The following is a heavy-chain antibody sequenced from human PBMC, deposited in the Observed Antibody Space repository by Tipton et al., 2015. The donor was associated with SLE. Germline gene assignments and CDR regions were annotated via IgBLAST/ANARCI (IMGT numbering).Heavy chain of an antibody. CDR2: IYYRGNT. Sequence: TLSLTCTVSGGSITSSGFYWGWIRQPPGKGLEWIGSIYYRGNTYYNPSLKSRVTISVDTSKNQFSLRLTSVTAADTAVYYCARVGNYDLDYWGQGTLVTVSS. J-gene: IGHJ4*02. D-gene: IGHD3-3*01. CDR3: ARVGNYDLDY. V-gene: IGHV4-39*07. CDR1: GGSITSSGFY.